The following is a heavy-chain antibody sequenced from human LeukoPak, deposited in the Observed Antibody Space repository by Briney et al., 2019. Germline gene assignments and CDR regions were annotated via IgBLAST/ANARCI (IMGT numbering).Heavy chain of an antibody. Sequence: SETLSLTCTVSGGSISSYYWSWIRLPAGKGLEWIGRIYTSGSTNYNPSLKSRVTMSVDTSKNQFSLKLSSVTAADTAVYYCARASLMKPPYYYYMDVWGKGTTVTVSS. D-gene: IGHD3-16*01. CDR1: GGSISSYY. CDR2: IYTSGST. CDR3: ARASLMKPPYYYYMDV. J-gene: IGHJ6*03. V-gene: IGHV4-4*07.